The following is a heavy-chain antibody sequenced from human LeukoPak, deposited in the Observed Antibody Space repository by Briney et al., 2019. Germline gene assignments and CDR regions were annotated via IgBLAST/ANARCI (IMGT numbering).Heavy chain of an antibody. V-gene: IGHV4-59*01. D-gene: IGHD3-10*01. J-gene: IGHJ6*02. CDR2: IYYSGST. CDR1: GGSISSYY. Sequence: PSETLSLTCTVSGGSISSYYWSWIRQPPGKGLEWIGYIYYSGSTNYNTPLKSRVTISVDTSKNQFSLKLSSVTAADTAVYYCARLHYPHGMDVWGQGTTVTVSS. CDR3: ARLHYPHGMDV.